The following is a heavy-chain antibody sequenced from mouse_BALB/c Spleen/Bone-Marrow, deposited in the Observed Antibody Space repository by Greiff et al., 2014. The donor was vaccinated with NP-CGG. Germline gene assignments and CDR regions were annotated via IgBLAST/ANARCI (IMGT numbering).Heavy chain of an antibody. J-gene: IGHJ2*01. CDR2: IDPANGNT. Sequence: EVQLQQSGAELVKPGASVKLSCTASGFNIKDTYMHWVKQRPEQGQEWIGRIDPANGNTKYDPKFQGKATITADTSSNTAYLQLSSLTSEDTAVYYCARYYYGFYFDYWGQGTTLTVSS. CDR3: ARYYYGFYFDY. D-gene: IGHD1-1*01. V-gene: IGHV14-3*02. CDR1: GFNIKDTY.